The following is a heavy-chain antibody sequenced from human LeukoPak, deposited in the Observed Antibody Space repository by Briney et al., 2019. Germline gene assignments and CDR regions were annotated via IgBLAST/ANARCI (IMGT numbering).Heavy chain of an antibody. CDR2: IYTSGST. J-gene: IGHJ3*02. V-gene: IGHV4-4*07. CDR1: GGSISSYY. Sequence: SETLSLTCTVSGGSISSYYWSWIRQPAGKGLEWIGRIYTSGSTNYNPSLKSRVTISVDTSKNQFSLKLSSVTAADTAVYYCAIMRKAAIPGAAAFDIWGQGTMVTVSS. D-gene: IGHD2-2*02. CDR3: AIMRKAAIPGAAAFDI.